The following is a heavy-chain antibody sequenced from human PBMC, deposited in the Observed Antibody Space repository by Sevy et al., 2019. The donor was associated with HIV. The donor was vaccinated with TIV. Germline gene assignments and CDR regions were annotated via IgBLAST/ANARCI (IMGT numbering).Heavy chain of an antibody. V-gene: IGHV1-69*13. CDR3: ARLTAVAGTRVEDYYYYGMDV. CDR1: GGTFSSYA. Sequence: ASVKVSCKASGGTFSSYAISWVRQAPGQGLEWMGGIIPIFGTANYAKKFQGRVTITADESTSTAYMELSSLRAEDTAVYYCARLTAVAGTRVEDYYYYGMDVWVQGTTVTVSS. J-gene: IGHJ6*02. D-gene: IGHD6-19*01. CDR2: IIPIFGTA.